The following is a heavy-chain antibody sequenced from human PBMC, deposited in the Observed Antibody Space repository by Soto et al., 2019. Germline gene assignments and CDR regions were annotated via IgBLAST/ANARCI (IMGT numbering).Heavy chain of an antibody. V-gene: IGHV3-7*01. CDR2: IKQDGSEK. CDR1: GFTFSSYW. Sequence: GESLKISCAASGFTFSSYWMSWVRQAPGKGLEWVANIKQDGSEKYYVDSVKGRFTISRDNAKNSLYLQMNSLRAEDTAVYYCARDTYGDYEQYFQHWGQGTLVTVSS. J-gene: IGHJ1*01. CDR3: ARDTYGDYEQYFQH. D-gene: IGHD4-17*01.